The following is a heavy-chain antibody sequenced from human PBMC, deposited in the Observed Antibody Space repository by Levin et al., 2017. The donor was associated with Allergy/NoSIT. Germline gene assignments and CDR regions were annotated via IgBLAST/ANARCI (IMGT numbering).Heavy chain of an antibody. CDR1: GFTFSDYW. Sequence: GESLKISCVASGFTFSDYWMSWVRQAPGKGLEWVANIKEDGTQKYYVDSVKGRFIISRDNVKNSLFLQMNSLTVEDTAVYYCARGGYCRGSTCYSLYYWGQGTLVPVSA. CDR3: ARGGYCRGSTCYSLYY. V-gene: IGHV3-7*04. J-gene: IGHJ4*02. D-gene: IGHD2-15*01. CDR2: IKEDGTQK.